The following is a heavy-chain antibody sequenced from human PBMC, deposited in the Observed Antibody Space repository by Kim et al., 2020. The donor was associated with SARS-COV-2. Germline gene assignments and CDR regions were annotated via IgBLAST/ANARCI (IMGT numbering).Heavy chain of an antibody. D-gene: IGHD6-19*01. Sequence: SVKVSCKASGGTFSSYAISWVRQAPGQGLEWMGGIIPIFGTANYAQKFQGRVTITADESTSTAYMELSSLRSEDTAVYYCARGFRVAARTAVAGHFDYWGQGTLVTVSS. V-gene: IGHV1-69*13. CDR2: IIPIFGTA. J-gene: IGHJ4*02. CDR3: ARGFRVAARTAVAGHFDY. CDR1: GGTFSSYA.